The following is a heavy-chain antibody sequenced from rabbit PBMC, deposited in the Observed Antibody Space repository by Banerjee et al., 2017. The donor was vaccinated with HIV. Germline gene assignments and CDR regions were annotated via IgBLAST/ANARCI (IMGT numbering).Heavy chain of an antibody. CDR2: IYADSSGYT. CDR1: GFSFSSTYY. CDR3: ARDKGYYGYGDL. Sequence: QSLEESGGGLVQPEGSLTLTCTASGFSFSSTYYMCWVRQAPGKGLERIACIYADSSGYTYYASWAKGRFTVSETSSTTVTLQMTSLTAADMATYFCARDKGYYGYGDLWGQGTLVTVS. J-gene: IGHJ4*01. V-gene: IGHV1S40*01. D-gene: IGHD6-1*01.